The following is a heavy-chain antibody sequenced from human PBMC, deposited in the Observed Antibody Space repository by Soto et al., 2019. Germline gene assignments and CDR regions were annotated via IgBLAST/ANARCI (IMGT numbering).Heavy chain of an antibody. CDR3: ASPIKPGGYFQH. D-gene: IGHD3-10*01. CDR2: IIPIFGTA. J-gene: IGHJ1*01. CDR1: GGTFSSYA. Sequence: QVQLVQSGAEVKKPGSSVKVSCKASGGTFSSYAISWVRQAPGQGLEWMGGIIPIFGTANYAQKFQGRVTITADETTSTGYMGVSSVRSEDTAGYYCASPIKPGGYFQHWGQGTLVTVSS. V-gene: IGHV1-69*12.